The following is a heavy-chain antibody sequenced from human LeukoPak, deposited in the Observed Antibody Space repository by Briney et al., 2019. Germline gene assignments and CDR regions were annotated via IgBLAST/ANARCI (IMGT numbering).Heavy chain of an antibody. V-gene: IGHV5-51*01. CDR3: ARPLKMYSSGYHDAFDI. Sequence: GESLKISCKGSGYSFTSYWIGWVRQMPGKGLEWMGIIYPGDSDTRYSPSFQGQVTISADKSISTAYLQWGSLKASDTAMYYCARPLKMYSSGYHDAFDIWGQGTMVTVSS. CDR1: GYSFTSYW. CDR2: IYPGDSDT. J-gene: IGHJ3*02. D-gene: IGHD3-22*01.